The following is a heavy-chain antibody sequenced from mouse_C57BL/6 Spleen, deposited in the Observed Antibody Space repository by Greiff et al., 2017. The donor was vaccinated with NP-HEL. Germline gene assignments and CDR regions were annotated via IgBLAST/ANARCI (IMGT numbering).Heavy chain of an antibody. CDR1: GYAFSSSW. J-gene: IGHJ2*01. CDR2: IDPGDGDT. CDR3: ARGTTVED. Sequence: QVQLQQSGPELVKPGASVKISCKASGYAFSSSWMNWVKQRPGKGLEWIGRIDPGDGDTNYNGKFKGKATLTADKSSSTAYMQLSSLTSEDSAVYFSARGTTVEDWGKGTTLTVST. D-gene: IGHD1-1*01. V-gene: IGHV1-82*01.